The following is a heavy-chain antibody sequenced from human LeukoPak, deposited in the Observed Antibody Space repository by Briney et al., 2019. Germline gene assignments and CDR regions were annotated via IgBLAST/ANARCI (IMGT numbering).Heavy chain of an antibody. V-gene: IGHV3-23*01. Sequence: GGSLRLSCAASGFTFSNYAMTWVRQAPGKGLEWVSSISGGGDNTYYADSVKGRFTISRDISKNTLCLQMNSLRAEDTAVYYCAKGNCRGTSCYSDYWGQGTLVTVSS. CDR2: ISGGGDNT. D-gene: IGHD2-2*02. CDR3: AKGNCRGTSCYSDY. J-gene: IGHJ4*02. CDR1: GFTFSNYA.